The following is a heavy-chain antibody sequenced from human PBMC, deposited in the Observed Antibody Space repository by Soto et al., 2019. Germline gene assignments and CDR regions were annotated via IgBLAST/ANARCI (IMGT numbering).Heavy chain of an antibody. Sequence: GGSLRLSCAASGFTFDDYAMHWVRQAPGKGLEWVSGISWNSGSIGYADSVKGRFTISRDNAKNSLYLQMNSLRAEDTALYYCAKMALAGYYYYYMDVWGKGTTVTVSS. CDR1: GFTFDDYA. V-gene: IGHV3-9*01. CDR3: AKMALAGYYYYYMDV. J-gene: IGHJ6*03. D-gene: IGHD2-15*01. CDR2: ISWNSGSI.